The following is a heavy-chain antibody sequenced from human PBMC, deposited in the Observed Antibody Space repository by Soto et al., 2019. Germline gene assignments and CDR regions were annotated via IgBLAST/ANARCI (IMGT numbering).Heavy chain of an antibody. CDR3: ASHLGATRGPSDF. CDR1: GASISSAHW. J-gene: IGHJ4*02. Sequence: TSETLSLTCAVSGASISSAHWWNLVRQPPGKGLEWIGEIYHSGSTNYNPSLQSRVTVSIDKSKNQFSLSLSSVTAADTAIYYCASHLGATRGPSDFWGQGILVTVSS. V-gene: IGHV4-4*02. D-gene: IGHD1-26*01. CDR2: IYHSGST.